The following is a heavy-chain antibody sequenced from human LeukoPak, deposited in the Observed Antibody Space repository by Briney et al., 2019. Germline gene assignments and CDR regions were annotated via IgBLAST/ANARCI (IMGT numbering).Heavy chain of an antibody. CDR1: GYTFTGYY. CDR3: ARRNIVVVPAAMSDYYYYYYMDV. Sequence: ASVKVPCKASGYTFTGYYMHWVRQAPGQGLEWMGWINPNSGGTNYAQKFQGRVTMTRDTSISTACMELSRLRSDDTAVYYCARRNIVVVPAAMSDYYYYYYMDVWGKGTTVTVSS. D-gene: IGHD2-2*01. CDR2: INPNSGGT. V-gene: IGHV1-2*02. J-gene: IGHJ6*03.